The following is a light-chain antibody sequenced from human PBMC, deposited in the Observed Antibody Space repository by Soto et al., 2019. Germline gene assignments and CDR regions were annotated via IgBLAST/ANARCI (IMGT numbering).Light chain of an antibody. CDR2: GAS. CDR1: QGVSGSSN. Sequence: EMVLPQSPGPLSLSPGERATLSCRASQGVSGSSNLAWYQQKPGQAPRLLIYGASSRATGIPDRFSGSGSATDFTLTISRLEPEDFAVYYCRQYGSSPSYTFGQGTKLEIK. CDR3: RQYGSSPSYT. V-gene: IGKV3-20*01. J-gene: IGKJ2*01.